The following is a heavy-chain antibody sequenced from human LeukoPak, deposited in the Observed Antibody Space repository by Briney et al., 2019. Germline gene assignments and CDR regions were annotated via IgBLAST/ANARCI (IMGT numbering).Heavy chain of an antibody. CDR2: IYTSGST. CDR1: GGSISSGSYY. D-gene: IGHD5-24*01. CDR3: AREVEMATITDYYYYMDV. Sequence: SETLSLTCTVSGGSISSGSYYWRWIRQPAGKGLEWIGRIYTSGSTNYNPSLKSRVTISVDTSKNQFSLKLSSVTAADTAVYYCAREVEMATITDYYYYMDVWGKGTTVTISS. J-gene: IGHJ6*03. V-gene: IGHV4-61*02.